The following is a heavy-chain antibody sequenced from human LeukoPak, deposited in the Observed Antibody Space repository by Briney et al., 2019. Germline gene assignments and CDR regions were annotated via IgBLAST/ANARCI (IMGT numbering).Heavy chain of an antibody. J-gene: IGHJ4*02. CDR2: IYTSGST. Sequence: SETLSLTCTVSGGSISSYYWSWIRQPAGKGLEWIGRIYTSGSTNYNPSLKSRVTMSVDTSKNRFSLKLSSVTAADTAVYYCTRYCSSTSCYRTFDYWGQGTLVTVSS. CDR3: TRYCSSTSCYRTFDY. CDR1: GGSISSYY. V-gene: IGHV4-4*07. D-gene: IGHD2-2*01.